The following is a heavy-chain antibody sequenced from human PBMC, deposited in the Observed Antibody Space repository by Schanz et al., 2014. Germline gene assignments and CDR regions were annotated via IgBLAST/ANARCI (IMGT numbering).Heavy chain of an antibody. CDR1: GFTFRSYP. V-gene: IGHV3-23*01. Sequence: EAQLLESGGNLVQPGGSLRVSCVGSGFTFRSYPMTWVRQAPGKGLEWVAGISGAGGSTYYVDSVQGRFTIARDNYRNTMYMKMTGLRDKDTDIYYCAKGKDCHYYFDDWGQGTLVTVSS. J-gene: IGHJ4*02. CDR3: AKGKDCHYYFDD. CDR2: ISGAGGST. D-gene: IGHD2-21*02.